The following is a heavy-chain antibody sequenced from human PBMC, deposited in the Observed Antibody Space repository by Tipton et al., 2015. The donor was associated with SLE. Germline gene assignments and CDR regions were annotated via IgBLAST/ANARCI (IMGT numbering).Heavy chain of an antibody. CDR3: ARVGSGSYERGFDAFDI. Sequence: TLSLTCTVSGGSISSYYWSWIRQPAGKGLEWIGRIYTSGSTNYNPALKSRVTMSVDTSKNQFSLKLSSVTAADTAVYYCARVGSGSYERGFDAFDIWGQGTMVTVS. CDR1: GGSISSYY. V-gene: IGHV4-4*07. D-gene: IGHD1-26*01. J-gene: IGHJ3*02. CDR2: IYTSGST.